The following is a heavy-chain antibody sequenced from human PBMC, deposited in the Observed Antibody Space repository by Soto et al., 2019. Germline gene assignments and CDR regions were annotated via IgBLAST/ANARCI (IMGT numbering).Heavy chain of an antibody. D-gene: IGHD2-2*01. Sequence: QVQLQQWGAGLLKPSETLSLNCAVYGGSFSGYYWTWIRQPPGKGLEWIGEINHNGLTNYNPSLKSRVTISVDTSNNQFSLKLTSVTAADTAVYYCARERVVPSGPLYYFDYWGQGTLVTVSS. CDR3: ARERVVPSGPLYYFDY. J-gene: IGHJ4*02. V-gene: IGHV4-34*01. CDR2: INHNGLT. CDR1: GGSFSGYY.